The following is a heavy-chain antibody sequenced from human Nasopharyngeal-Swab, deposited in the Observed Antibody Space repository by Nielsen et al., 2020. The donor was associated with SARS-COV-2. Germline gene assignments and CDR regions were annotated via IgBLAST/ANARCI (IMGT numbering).Heavy chain of an antibody. CDR1: GYTLTELS. D-gene: IGHD2-8*01. V-gene: IGHV1-24*01. CDR2: FDPEDGET. Sequence: ASVKVSCKVSGYTLTELSMHWVRQAPGKGLEWMGGFDPEDGETIYAQKFQGRVTMTEDTSTDTAYMELSSLRSEDTAAYYCARDRVLVEADYYYYGMDVWGQGTTVTVSS. J-gene: IGHJ6*02. CDR3: ARDRVLVEADYYYYGMDV.